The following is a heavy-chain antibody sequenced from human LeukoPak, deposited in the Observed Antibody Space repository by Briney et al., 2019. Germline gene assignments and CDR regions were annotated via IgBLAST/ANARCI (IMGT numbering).Heavy chain of an antibody. CDR1: GGSISSSSYY. V-gene: IGHV4-39*07. CDR3: ARAHSSGWPHMFDP. Sequence: ASETLSLTCTVSGGSISSSSYYWGWIRQPPGKGLEWIGEIFHSGGTNYNPSLKSRVTISIDTSKNQFSLKVSSVTAADTAVYYCARAHSSGWPHMFDPWGQGTLVTVPS. J-gene: IGHJ5*02. D-gene: IGHD6-19*01. CDR2: IFHSGGT.